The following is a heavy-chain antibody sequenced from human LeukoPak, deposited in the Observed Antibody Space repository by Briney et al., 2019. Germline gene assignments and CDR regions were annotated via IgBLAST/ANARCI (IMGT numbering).Heavy chain of an antibody. CDR1: GFTFSSYW. CDR3: ARDNGYYYDSSGPDY. CDR2: INSDGSST. D-gene: IGHD3-22*01. Sequence: GGSLRLSCAASGFTFSSYWMHWVRQAPGKGRVWVSRINSDGSSTSYADSVKGRFTISRDNAKNTLYLQMNSLRAEDTAVYYCARDNGYYYDSSGPDYWGQGTLVTVSS. V-gene: IGHV3-74*01. J-gene: IGHJ4*02.